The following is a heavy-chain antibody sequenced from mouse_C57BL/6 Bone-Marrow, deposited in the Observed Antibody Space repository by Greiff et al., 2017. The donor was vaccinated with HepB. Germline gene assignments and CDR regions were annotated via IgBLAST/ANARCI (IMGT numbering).Heavy chain of an antibody. CDR2: IDPNSGGT. V-gene: IGHV1-72*01. CDR1: GYTFTSYW. D-gene: IGHD1-1*01. CDR3: ERAVHSTTVLHFDY. Sequence: VQLQQPGAELVKPGASVKLSCKASGYTFTSYWMHWVKQRPGRGLEWIGRIDPNSGGTKYNEKFKSKATMTGDNPASTAYMQLSSLTSEDSAVYYGERAVHSTTVLHFDYWGQGTTLTVSS. J-gene: IGHJ2*01.